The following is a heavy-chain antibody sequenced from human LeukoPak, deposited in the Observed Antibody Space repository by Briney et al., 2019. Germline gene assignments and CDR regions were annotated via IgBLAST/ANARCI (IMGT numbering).Heavy chain of an antibody. CDR3: AKPRLRYSGYDTHDYYYYGMDV. D-gene: IGHD5-12*01. J-gene: IGHJ6*02. CDR2: ISGSGGST. Sequence: GGSLRLSCAASGFTFSSYAMSWVRQAPGKGLEWVSAISGSGGSTYYADSVKGRFTISRDNSKNTLYLQMNSLRAEDTAVYYCAKPRLRYSGYDTHDYYYYGMDVWGQGTTVTVSS. V-gene: IGHV3-23*01. CDR1: GFTFSSYA.